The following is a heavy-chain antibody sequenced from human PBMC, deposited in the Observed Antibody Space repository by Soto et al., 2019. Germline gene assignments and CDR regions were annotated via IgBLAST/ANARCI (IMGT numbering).Heavy chain of an antibody. D-gene: IGHD2-15*01. CDR3: AREDVGGFSPIDY. CDR2: INPNSGAT. J-gene: IGHJ4*02. CDR1: GYTFTGYY. V-gene: IGHV1-2*02. Sequence: QVQLVQSGAEVRTPGASVKVSCKASGYTFTGYYIHWVRQAPGQGLEWMGWINPNSGATNYARKFQGRVTMTRDTSISTAYMEVSRVKSDDRAVYYCAREDVGGFSPIDYWGQGSLVIVSS.